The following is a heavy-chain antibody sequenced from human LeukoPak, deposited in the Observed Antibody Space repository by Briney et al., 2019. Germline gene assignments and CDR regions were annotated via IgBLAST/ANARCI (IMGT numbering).Heavy chain of an antibody. V-gene: IGHV3-23*01. Sequence: SGGSLRLSCAASGFIFSSYAMNWVRQAPGKGLEWVSAISGSGGSTNYADSVKGRFTISRGNAKNSLYLQMNSLRAEDTAVYYCARGPKGYYGMDVWGQGTTVTVSS. CDR3: ARGPKGYYGMDV. CDR2: ISGSGGST. CDR1: GFIFSSYA. J-gene: IGHJ6*02.